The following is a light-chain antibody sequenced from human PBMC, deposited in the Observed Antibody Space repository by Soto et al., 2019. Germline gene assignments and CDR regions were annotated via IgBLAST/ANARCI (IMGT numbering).Light chain of an antibody. CDR1: QSVNTW. CDR3: QQYNIYPWT. J-gene: IGKJ1*01. CDR2: KAS. Sequence: DIQVTQSPSTLSASVGDRVTITCRASQSVNTWLAWYQQKPGKAPNLLIYKASTLEGGVPLRFSGSGSGTEFTLTISSLQPDDFATYYCQQYNIYPWTFGQGTKVEIK. V-gene: IGKV1-5*03.